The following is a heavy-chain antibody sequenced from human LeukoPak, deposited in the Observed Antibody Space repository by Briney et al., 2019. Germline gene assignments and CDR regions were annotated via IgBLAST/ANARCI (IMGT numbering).Heavy chain of an antibody. J-gene: IGHJ4*02. CDR1: GGSFSGYY. Sequence: SETLSLTCAVYGGSFSGYYWSRIRQPPGKGLEWIGEINHSGSTNYNPSLKSRVTISVDTSKNQFSLKLSSVTAADTAVYYCAGSGALEDYGSTRDYSGQGSLVTASS. CDR2: INHSGST. D-gene: IGHD4-23*01. V-gene: IGHV4-34*01. CDR3: AGSGALEDYGSTRDY.